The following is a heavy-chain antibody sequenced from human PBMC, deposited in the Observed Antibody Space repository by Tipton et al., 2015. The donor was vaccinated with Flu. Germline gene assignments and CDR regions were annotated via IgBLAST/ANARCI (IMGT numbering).Heavy chain of an antibody. Sequence: TLSLTCTVSGASISSSYWTWIRQPPGKGLGWIGSTYYNGSTNSNPSLKSRATISVDTSRNQISLGLSSVTAADTAVYYCAGVLPSTPYDIWSGYYGFAFDIWGQGTMVTVSS. CDR3: AGVLPSTPYDIWSGYYGFAFDI. CDR2: TYYNGST. CDR1: GASISSSY. V-gene: IGHV4-59*01. D-gene: IGHD3-3*01. J-gene: IGHJ3*02.